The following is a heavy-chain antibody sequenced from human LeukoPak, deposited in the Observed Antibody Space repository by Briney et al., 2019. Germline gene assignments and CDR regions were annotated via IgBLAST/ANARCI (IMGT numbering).Heavy chain of an antibody. D-gene: IGHD3-22*01. Sequence: GGSLRLSCAASGFTFSSYAMSWVRQAPGKGLEWVSAISGSGGSTYYADSVKGRFTISRDNSKNTLYLQMNSLRAEDTAVYYCAKDLAVDYYDSSGSLPFDYWGQGTLVTVSS. CDR2: ISGSGGST. V-gene: IGHV3-23*01. CDR1: GFTFSSYA. CDR3: AKDLAVDYYDSSGSLPFDY. J-gene: IGHJ4*02.